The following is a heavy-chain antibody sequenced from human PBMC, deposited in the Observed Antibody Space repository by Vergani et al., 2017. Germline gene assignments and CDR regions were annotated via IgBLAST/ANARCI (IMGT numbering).Heavy chain of an antibody. CDR1: GGSVSSGSYY. J-gene: IGHJ6*02. D-gene: IGHD4-23*01. CDR3: ARVGSTTTVVTPGGNYNYYGKDF. Sequence: QVQLQESGPGLVKPSETLSLTCTVSGGSVSSGSYYWSWIRQPPGKGLEWIGYIYYSGRTNYNPPLKSRVTISVDTSKNQFSLKLSSVTAADTAVLYCARVGSTTTVVTPGGNYNYYGKDFWGQGTTVTVS. CDR2: IYYSGRT. V-gene: IGHV4-61*01.